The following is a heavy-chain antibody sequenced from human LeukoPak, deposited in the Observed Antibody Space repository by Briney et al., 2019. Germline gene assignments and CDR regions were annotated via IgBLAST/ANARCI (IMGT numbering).Heavy chain of an antibody. CDR3: ARAAAGRAAAHFDY. Sequence: SETLSLTCTVSGGSISSYYWSWIRQPPGKGLEWIGYIYYSGSTNYNPSLKSRVTISVDTSKNQFSLKLSSVTAADTAVYYCARAAAGRAAAHFDYWGQGTLVTVSS. J-gene: IGHJ4*02. CDR1: GGSISSYY. D-gene: IGHD6-13*01. CDR2: IYYSGST. V-gene: IGHV4-59*01.